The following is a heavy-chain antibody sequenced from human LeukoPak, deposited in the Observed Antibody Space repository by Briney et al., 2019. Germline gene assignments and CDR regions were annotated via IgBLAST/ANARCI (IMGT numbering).Heavy chain of an antibody. CDR2: IYHSGST. V-gene: IGHV4-38-2*02. D-gene: IGHD6-6*01. J-gene: IGHJ4*02. CDR3: AREYSSSSGPLYY. Sequence: SETLSLTCTVSGYSISSGYYWGWIRQPPGKGLEWIGSIYHSGSTYYNPSLKSRVTISVDTSKNQFSLKLSSVTAADTAVYYCAREYSSSSGPLYYWGQGTLVTVSS. CDR1: GYSISSGYY.